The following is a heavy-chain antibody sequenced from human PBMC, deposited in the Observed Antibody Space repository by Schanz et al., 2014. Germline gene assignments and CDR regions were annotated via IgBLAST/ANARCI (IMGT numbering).Heavy chain of an antibody. V-gene: IGHV3-23*01. CDR1: GFTFRVFA. D-gene: IGHD2-15*01. CDR2: ITGSGAT. CDR3: VKEEWWRFDP. J-gene: IGHJ5*02. Sequence: VQLLESGGGLVQPGGSLRLSCAASGFTFRVFAMNWVRQAPGKGLEWVSIITGSGATYYADSVKGRFTISRDNSKNTLYLQMNSLRAEDTAQYHCVKEEWWRFDPWGQGTLVTVSS.